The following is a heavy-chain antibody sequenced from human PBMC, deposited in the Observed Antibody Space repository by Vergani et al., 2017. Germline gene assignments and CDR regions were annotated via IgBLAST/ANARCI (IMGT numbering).Heavy chain of an antibody. D-gene: IGHD3-22*01. CDR1: GFTFSSYG. V-gene: IGHV3-33*01. J-gene: IGHJ3*02. CDR3: ARWYYDSSGSNAFDI. CDR2: IWYDGSNT. Sequence: QVQLVESGGGVVQPGRSLRLSCAASGFTFSSYGMHWVRQAPGKGLEWVAVIWYDGSNTYYADSVKGRFTNSRENSKNTLYLQMNSLRAEDTAVYYCARWYYDSSGSNAFDIWGQGTMVTVSS.